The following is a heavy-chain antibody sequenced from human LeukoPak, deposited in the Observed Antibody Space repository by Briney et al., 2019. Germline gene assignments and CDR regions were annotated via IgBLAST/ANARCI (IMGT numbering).Heavy chain of an antibody. J-gene: IGHJ3*02. Sequence: ASVKVSCKASGYTFTNYYIHWVRQAPGQGREWMGLINPGGDNTNYAQNFQGRVTMTRDTSASTVYMELSSLRSEDTAIYYCARIRDGYNDAYGIWGQGTVVTVPS. CDR2: INPGGDNT. CDR3: ARIRDGYNDAYGI. CDR1: GYTFTNYY. D-gene: IGHD5-24*01. V-gene: IGHV1-46*01.